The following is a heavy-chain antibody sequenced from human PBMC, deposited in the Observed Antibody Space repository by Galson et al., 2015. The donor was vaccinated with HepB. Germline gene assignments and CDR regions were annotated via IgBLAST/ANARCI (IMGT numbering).Heavy chain of an antibody. Sequence: SVKVSCKASGGTFSSYAISWVRQAPGQGLEWLGGIIPIFGTANYAQKFQGRVTITADESTSTAYMELSSLRSEDTAVYYCARDREVGGSRPCDYWGQGTLVTVSS. CDR1: GGTFSSYA. CDR2: IIPIFGTA. D-gene: IGHD1-26*01. V-gene: IGHV1-69*13. J-gene: IGHJ4*02. CDR3: ARDREVGGSRPCDY.